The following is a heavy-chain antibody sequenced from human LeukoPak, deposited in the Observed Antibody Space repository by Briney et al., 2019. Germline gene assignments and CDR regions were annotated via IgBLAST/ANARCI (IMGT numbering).Heavy chain of an antibody. CDR3: ARASLHCSSTSCYAELDY. Sequence: GGSLRLSCAASGFTFSSYEMNWVRQAPGKGLEWVSYISSSGSTIYYADSVKGRFTISRDNAKNSLYLQMNSLRAEDTAVYYCARASLHCSSTSCYAELDYWGQGTLVTVSS. D-gene: IGHD2-2*01. CDR2: ISSSGSTI. J-gene: IGHJ4*02. V-gene: IGHV3-48*03. CDR1: GFTFSSYE.